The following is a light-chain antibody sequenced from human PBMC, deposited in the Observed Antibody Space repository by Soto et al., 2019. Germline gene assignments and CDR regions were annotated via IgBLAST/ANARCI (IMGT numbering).Light chain of an antibody. V-gene: IGLV2-14*03. CDR3: CSYTSSGTYV. CDR2: DVT. CDR1: GSDVGGYDY. J-gene: IGLJ1*01. Sequence: LTQPASVSGSPGQSITISCTGTGSDVGGYDYVSWYQQYPGKAPKLVIYDVTNRPSGVSNRFSGSKSGNTAALIIFGLQAEDEADYYCCSYTSSGTYVFGTGTKVTVL.